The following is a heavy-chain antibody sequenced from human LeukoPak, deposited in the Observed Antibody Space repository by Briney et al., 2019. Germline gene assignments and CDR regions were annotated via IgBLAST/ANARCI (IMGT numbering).Heavy chain of an antibody. V-gene: IGHV3-23*01. CDR1: GGSFSGYY. J-gene: IGHJ4*02. CDR2: ISGSGGST. Sequence: ETLSLTCAVYGGSFSGYYWSWVRQAPGKGLEWVSAISGSGGSTYYADSVKGRFTISRDNSKNTLYLQMNSLRAEDTAVYYCAKDAGITMIVVVIKLFDYWGQGTLVTVSS. D-gene: IGHD3-22*01. CDR3: AKDAGITMIVVVIKLFDY.